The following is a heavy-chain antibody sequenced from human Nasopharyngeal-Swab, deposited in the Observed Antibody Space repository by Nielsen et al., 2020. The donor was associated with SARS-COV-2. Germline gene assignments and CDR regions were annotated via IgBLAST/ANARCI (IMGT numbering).Heavy chain of an antibody. Sequence: SLRLSWAASGFTCDDYAMHWVRQAPGKGLEWVSGISWNSGSIGYADSVKGRFTISRDNAKNSLYLQMNSLRAEDTALYYCAKDTSSSWYVGWFDPWGQGTLVTVSS. CDR2: ISWNSGSI. V-gene: IGHV3-9*01. CDR1: GFTCDDYA. J-gene: IGHJ5*02. D-gene: IGHD6-13*01. CDR3: AKDTSSSWYVGWFDP.